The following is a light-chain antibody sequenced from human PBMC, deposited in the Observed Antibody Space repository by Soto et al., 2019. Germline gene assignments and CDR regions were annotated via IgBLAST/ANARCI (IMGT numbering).Light chain of an antibody. CDR1: QTISNN. J-gene: IGKJ2*01. CDR3: QQTYSTLYT. CDR2: AIS. V-gene: IGKV1-39*01. Sequence: DIQMTQSPSSQSASVGDGVTITCRASQTISNNLNWYQQKPGKAPKLLIYAISHLEYGVPSRFIGGGSGTEFTLTISSLQPEDFATYYCQQTYSTLYTFGQGTKLEIK.